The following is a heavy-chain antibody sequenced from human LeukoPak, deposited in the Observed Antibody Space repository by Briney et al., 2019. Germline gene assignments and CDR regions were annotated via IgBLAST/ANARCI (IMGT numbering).Heavy chain of an antibody. CDR2: ISGSGGST. V-gene: IGHV3-23*01. CDR3: XXRXGIHPYYFAY. Sequence: GGSLRLSCAASGFTFSSYAMSWVRQAPGKGLEWVSAISGSGGSTYYADSVKGRFTISRDNSKNTLYLQMNSLRAEDTAVYYXXXRXGIHPYYFAYWGQGTLVTVSS. D-gene: IGHD1-14*01. CDR1: GFTFSSYA. J-gene: IGHJ4*02.